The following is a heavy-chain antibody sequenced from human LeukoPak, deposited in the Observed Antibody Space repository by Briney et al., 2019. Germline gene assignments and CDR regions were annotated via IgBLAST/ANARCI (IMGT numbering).Heavy chain of an antibody. J-gene: IGHJ4*02. Sequence: ASVKVSCKVSGYIPTELSMHWVRQAPGKGLEWMGGFDPEDGETIYAQKFQGRVTMTEDTSTDTAYMELNSLRSEDTAVYYCATDLHRIVGATLLDYWGQGTLVTVSS. CDR3: ATDLHRIVGATLLDY. V-gene: IGHV1-24*01. CDR2: FDPEDGET. D-gene: IGHD1-26*01. CDR1: GYIPTELS.